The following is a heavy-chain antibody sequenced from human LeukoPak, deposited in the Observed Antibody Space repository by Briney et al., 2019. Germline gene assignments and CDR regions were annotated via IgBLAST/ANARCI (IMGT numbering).Heavy chain of an antibody. CDR2: IRYDGSNT. J-gene: IGHJ4*02. CDR1: GFTFSSYA. V-gene: IGHV3-30*02. Sequence: GGSLRLSCAASGFTFSSYAMYWVRQAPGKGMEWVAFIRYDGSNTYYADSVKGRFTISRDTSKNTLYLQMNSLRAEDTALYYCAKDVRAYSSDYYPAGYSDYWGQGTLVTVSS. CDR3: AKDVRAYSSDYYPAGYSDY. D-gene: IGHD5-18*01.